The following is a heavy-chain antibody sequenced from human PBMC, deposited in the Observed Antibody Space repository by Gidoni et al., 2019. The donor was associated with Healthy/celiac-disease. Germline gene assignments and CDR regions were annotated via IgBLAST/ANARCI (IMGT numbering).Heavy chain of an antibody. CDR2: IYYSGST. Sequence: QVQLQESGPGLVKPSETLSLTCTVSGGSISSYYWSWIRQPPGKGLEWIGYIYYSGSTNYNPSLKSRVTISVDTSKNQFSLKLSSVTAADTAVYYCARKFRGGDAFDIWGQGTMVTVSS. CDR1: GGSISSYY. V-gene: IGHV4-59*01. CDR3: ARKFRGGDAFDI. J-gene: IGHJ3*02.